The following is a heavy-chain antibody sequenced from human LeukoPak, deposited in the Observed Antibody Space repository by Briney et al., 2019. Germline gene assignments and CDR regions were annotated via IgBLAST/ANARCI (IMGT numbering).Heavy chain of an antibody. CDR2: ISTGRSVM. D-gene: IGHD5/OR15-5a*01. CDR1: GFTFSTYW. J-gene: IGHJ4*02. Sequence: GGSLRLSCAASGFTFSTYWMSWVRQAPGKGLEWISHISTGRSVMNYADSVKGRFTISRDNGKNSVYLQMNSLRDEDTAVYYCAGGVYGYNAFDYWGQGTLVSVSS. V-gene: IGHV3-48*02. CDR3: AGGVYGYNAFDY.